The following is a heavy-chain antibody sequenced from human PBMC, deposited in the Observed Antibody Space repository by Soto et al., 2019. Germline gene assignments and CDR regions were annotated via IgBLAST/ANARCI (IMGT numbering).Heavy chain of an antibody. CDR2: IWNDGSNE. J-gene: IGHJ4*02. D-gene: IGHD2-15*01. CDR1: GFPFSSFG. CDR3: ARDQTDSGGYSDS. V-gene: IGHV3-33*01. Sequence: GGTLRLYCEASGFPFSSFGIHWVRQAPGKGLEWLAIIWNDGSNEYYADSVKGRFTISRDNSKNTVYLQVSNLRAEDTAVYFCARDQTDSGGYSDSWGQGTLVTVSS.